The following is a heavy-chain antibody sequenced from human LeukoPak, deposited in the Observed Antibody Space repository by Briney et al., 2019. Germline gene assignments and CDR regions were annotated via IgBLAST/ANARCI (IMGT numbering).Heavy chain of an antibody. CDR1: GFTVSSNE. J-gene: IGHJ4*02. CDR2: ISGGST. Sequence: PGGSLRLSCAASGFTVSSNEMSWVRQAPGKGLEWVSSISGGSTYYADSRKGRFTISRDNSKNTLYLQMNSLRAEDTAVYYCAKGDNTMVRGEGYFDYWGQGTLVTVSS. D-gene: IGHD3-10*01. CDR3: AKGDNTMVRGEGYFDY. V-gene: IGHV3-38-3*01.